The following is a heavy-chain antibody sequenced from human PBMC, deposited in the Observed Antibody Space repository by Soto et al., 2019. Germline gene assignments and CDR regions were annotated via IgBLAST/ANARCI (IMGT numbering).Heavy chain of an antibody. CDR3: ARGRWLPLSDY. Sequence: QVQLVESGGGVVQPGGSLRVSCAGSGFIFSNYDIHWLRQAPGKGLEWVAIISKDGSNKYYVDSVKGRITISRDNTKDTVYLQMDSLRGEDTAVYYCARGRWLPLSDYWGQGTLVIVSS. V-gene: IGHV3-30-3*01. D-gene: IGHD6-19*01. J-gene: IGHJ4*02. CDR2: ISKDGSNK. CDR1: GFIFSNYD.